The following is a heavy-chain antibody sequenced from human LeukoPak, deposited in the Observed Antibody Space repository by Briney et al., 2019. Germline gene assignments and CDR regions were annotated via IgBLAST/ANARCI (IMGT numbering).Heavy chain of an antibody. CDR1: GGSISSYY. Sequence: SQTLSLTCTVSGGSISSYYWSWIRQPPAKGLEWIGYIYYSGSTNYNPSLKSRVTISVDTSKNQFSLKLSSVTAADTAVYYCARVRRRLDAFDIWGQGTMVTVSS. V-gene: IGHV4-59*01. J-gene: IGHJ3*02. CDR3: ARVRRRLDAFDI. CDR2: IYYSGST.